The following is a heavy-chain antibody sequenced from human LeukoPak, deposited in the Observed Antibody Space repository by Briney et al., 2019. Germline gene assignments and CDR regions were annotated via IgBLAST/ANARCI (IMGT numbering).Heavy chain of an antibody. CDR1: GGSFSGYY. CDR2: INHSGST. J-gene: IGHJ4*02. CDR3: ARGRLIDVFQLDIVVVPATMLFDY. Sequence: SETLSLTCAVYGGSFSGYYWSWIRQPPGKGLEWIGEINHSGSTNYNPSLKSRVTIPVDTSKNQFSLKLSSVTAADTAVYYCARGRLIDVFQLDIVVVPATMLFDYWGQGTLVTVSS. D-gene: IGHD2-2*01. V-gene: IGHV4-34*01.